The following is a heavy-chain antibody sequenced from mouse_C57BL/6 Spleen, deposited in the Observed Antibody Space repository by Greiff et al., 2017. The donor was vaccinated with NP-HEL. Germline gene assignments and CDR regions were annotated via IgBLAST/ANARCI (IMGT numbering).Heavy chain of an antibody. J-gene: IGHJ2*01. CDR1: GYAFTNYL. CDR3: AREGRLSYYFDY. D-gene: IGHD1-1*01. Sequence: VKLQQSGAELVRPGTSVKVSCKASGYAFTNYLIEWVKQRPGQGLEWIGVINPGSGGTNYNEKFKGKATLTADKSSSTAYMQLSSLTSEDSAVYFCAREGRLSYYFDYWGQGTTLTVSS. V-gene: IGHV1-54*01. CDR2: INPGSGGT.